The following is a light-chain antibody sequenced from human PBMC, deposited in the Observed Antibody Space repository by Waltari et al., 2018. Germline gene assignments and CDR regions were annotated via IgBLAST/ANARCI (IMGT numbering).Light chain of an antibody. Sequence: QTVVTQEPSFSVSPGGTVTLTCGLSSGSVSTSSYPSWYQQTPGQAPRTLIHTTPTRSSGVPDRFSGSILGNKAALTITGAQADDESDYYCVLYMGSGIWVFGGGTKLTVL. J-gene: IGLJ3*02. CDR1: SGSVSTSSY. CDR2: TTP. V-gene: IGLV8-61*01. CDR3: VLYMGSGIWV.